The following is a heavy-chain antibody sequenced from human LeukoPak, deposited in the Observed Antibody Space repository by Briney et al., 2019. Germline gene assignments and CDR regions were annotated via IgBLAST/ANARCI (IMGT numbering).Heavy chain of an antibody. V-gene: IGHV3-21*01. Sequence: GGSLRLSCAASGFIFSSYNLNWVRQAPGKGLDWVSSISSSSNYLYYTDSVEGRFTVSRDNAKNSLYLQMNSLRVDDTAIYYCARVGYGYGGFDIWGQGAMVTVSS. CDR2: ISSSSNYL. CDR1: GFIFSSYN. D-gene: IGHD5-12*01. J-gene: IGHJ3*02. CDR3: ARVGYGYGGFDI.